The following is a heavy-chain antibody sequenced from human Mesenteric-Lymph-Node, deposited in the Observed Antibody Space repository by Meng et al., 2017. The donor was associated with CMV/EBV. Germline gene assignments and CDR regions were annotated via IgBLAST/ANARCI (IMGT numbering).Heavy chain of an antibody. J-gene: IGHJ6*02. V-gene: IGHV3-30*03. D-gene: IGHD3-22*01. CDR3: ARNYDRTTYYYFAMDV. Sequence: GGSLRLSCAASGFIFSDYYMNWVRQAPGKGLEWVAGLLYDGRIKYFADSVKGRFTISRDNSKNTLYLQMNSLRAEDTAVYYCARNYDRTTYYYFAMDVWGQGTTVTVSS. CDR1: GFIFSDYY. CDR2: LLYDGRIK.